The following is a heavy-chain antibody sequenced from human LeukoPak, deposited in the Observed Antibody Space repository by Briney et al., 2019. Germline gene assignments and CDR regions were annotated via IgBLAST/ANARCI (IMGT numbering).Heavy chain of an antibody. CDR3: ARWATGLYYFDY. D-gene: IGHD1-1*01. V-gene: IGHV1-2*02. CDR2: INPNSGGT. J-gene: IGHJ4*02. CDR1: GYTFTGYY. Sequence: ASVKVSCKASGYTFTGYYMHWERQAPGQGLEWMGWINPNSGGTNYAQKFQGRVTLTRDTSISTAYMELSRLRSDDTAVYYCARWATGLYYFDYWGQGTLVTVSS.